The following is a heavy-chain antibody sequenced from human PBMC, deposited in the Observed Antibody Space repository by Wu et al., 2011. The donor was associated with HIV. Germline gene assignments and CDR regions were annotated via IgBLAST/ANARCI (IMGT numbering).Heavy chain of an antibody. Sequence: SSYAISWVRQAPGQGLEWMGGIIPIFGTANYADSVKGRFTISRDNAKNSLYLQMNSLRAEDTAVYYCARDLIFGADPGAFDVWGQGTMVTVSS. CDR1: SSYA. CDR3: ARDLIFGADPGAFDV. D-gene: IGHD3-10*01. V-gene: IGHV1-69*05. J-gene: IGHJ3*01. CDR2: IIPIFGTA.